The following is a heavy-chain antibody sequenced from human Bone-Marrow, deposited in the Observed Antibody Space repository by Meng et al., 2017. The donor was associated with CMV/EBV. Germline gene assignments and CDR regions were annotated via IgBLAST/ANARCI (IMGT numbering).Heavy chain of an antibody. J-gene: IGHJ4*02. CDR2: ITHSGST. CDR1: GTPFRGY. Sequence: VQLQQGGDGLLEPWDTRALIWGVDGTPFRGYWSWVRQPPGKGLERIGEITHSGSTNYPVSLKSRVTISINTSKNQFSLKLSSVTATDTALYYCAPGFRSWSGSYSSWCQGTLVTVSS. V-gene: IGHV4-34*01. D-gene: IGHD1-26*01. CDR3: APGFRSWSGSYSS.